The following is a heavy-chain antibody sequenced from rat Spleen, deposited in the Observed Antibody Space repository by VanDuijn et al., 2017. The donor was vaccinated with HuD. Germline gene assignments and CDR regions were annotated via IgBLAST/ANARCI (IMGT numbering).Heavy chain of an antibody. V-gene: IGHV5-31*01. CDR3: ARAIRSAGLYYFDY. D-gene: IGHD1-11*01. Sequence: EVQLVESGGGLVQPGRSLKLSCVASGFTFNNYWMTWIRQAPGKGLEWVASITNTGGSTYYPDSVKGRFTISRDNAKSTLYLQMNSLRSEDTATYYCARAIRSAGLYYFDYWGQGVMVTVSS. CDR2: ITNTGGST. J-gene: IGHJ2*01. CDR1: GFTFNNYW.